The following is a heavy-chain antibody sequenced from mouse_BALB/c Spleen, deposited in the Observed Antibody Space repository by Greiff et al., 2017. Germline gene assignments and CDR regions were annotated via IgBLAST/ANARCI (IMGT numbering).Heavy chain of an antibody. CDR3: TKDDGVSWFAY. CDR2: IYPGNSDT. D-gene: IGHD2-12*01. Sequence: VQLQESGAELAKPGASVKMSCKASGYTFTSYWMHWVKQRPGQGLEWIGAIYPGNSDTSYNQKFKGKAKLTAVTSTSTAYMELSSLTNEDSAVYYCTKDDGVSWFAYWGQGTLVTVSA. J-gene: IGHJ3*01. V-gene: IGHV1-5*01. CDR1: GYTFTSYW.